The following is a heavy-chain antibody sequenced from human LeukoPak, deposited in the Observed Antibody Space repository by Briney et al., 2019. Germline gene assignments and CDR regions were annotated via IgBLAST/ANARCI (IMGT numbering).Heavy chain of an antibody. CDR1: GFSFSSYG. J-gene: IGHJ4*02. CDR3: AKDMVTAVTSYYFDY. Sequence: GGSPRLSCAASGFSFSSYGMSWVRQAPGKGLEWVSGISDSGGTTFYADSVKGRFTISRDNSKNTLYLQMNSLRAEDTAIYYCAKDMVTAVTSYYFDYWGQGTLVTVSS. V-gene: IGHV3-23*01. D-gene: IGHD4-17*01. CDR2: ISDSGGTT.